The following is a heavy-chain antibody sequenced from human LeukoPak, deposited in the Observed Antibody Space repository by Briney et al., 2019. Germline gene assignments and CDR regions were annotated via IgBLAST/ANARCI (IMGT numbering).Heavy chain of an antibody. D-gene: IGHD3-10*01. CDR1: GFTFSTYA. Sequence: LGGSLRLSCAASGFTFSTYAMTWVRQAPGKGLECVSTISGSGGSTYYADSVKGRFTISRDNSKNTLYLQMNSLRAEDTAVYYCARVQWFGDLRYFDYWGQGTLVTVSS. CDR3: ARVQWFGDLRYFDY. CDR2: ISGSGGST. V-gene: IGHV3-23*01. J-gene: IGHJ4*02.